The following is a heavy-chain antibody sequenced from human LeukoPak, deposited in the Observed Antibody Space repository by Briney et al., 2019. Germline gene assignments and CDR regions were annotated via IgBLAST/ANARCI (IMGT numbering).Heavy chain of an antibody. V-gene: IGHV3-23*01. CDR2: ISGSGGST. J-gene: IGHJ4*02. D-gene: IGHD6-13*01. CDR1: GFTFSSYA. Sequence: PGGSLRLSCAASGFTFSSYAMSWVRQAPGKGLEWVSVISGSGGSTYYADSVKGRFTISRDNSKNTLFLQMNSLRAEDTAVYYCAKDPLSSWSFFDYWGQGTLVTVSS. CDR3: AKDPLSSWSFFDY.